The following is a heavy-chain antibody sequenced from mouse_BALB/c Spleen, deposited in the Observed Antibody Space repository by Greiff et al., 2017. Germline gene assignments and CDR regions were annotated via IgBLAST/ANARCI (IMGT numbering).Heavy chain of an antibody. CDR2: IWGDGST. CDR1: GFSLTGYG. CDR3: ASDYYGSSYLYAMDY. D-gene: IGHD1-1*01. J-gene: IGHJ4*01. V-gene: IGHV2-6-7*01. Sequence: QVQLQQSGPGLVAPSQSLSITCTVSGFSLTGYGVNWVRQPPGKGLEWLGMIWGDGSTDYNSALKSRLSISKDNSKSQVFLKMNSLQTDDTARYYCASDYYGSSYLYAMDYWGQGTSVTVSS.